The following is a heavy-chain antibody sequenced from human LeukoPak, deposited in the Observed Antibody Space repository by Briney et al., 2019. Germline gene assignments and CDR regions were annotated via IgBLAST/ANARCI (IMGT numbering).Heavy chain of an antibody. CDR2: VSSSGST. D-gene: IGHD5-12*01. J-gene: IGHJ4*02. CDR1: GDSISYFY. Sequence: SETLSLTCSVSGDSISYFYWSWIRQAAGKGLEWIGRVSSSGSTDYNASLKSRVTISVDTSKNQFSLKLSSVTAADTAMYYCAKSNGYGLIDYWGQGTLVTVSS. V-gene: IGHV4-4*07. CDR3: AKSNGYGLIDY.